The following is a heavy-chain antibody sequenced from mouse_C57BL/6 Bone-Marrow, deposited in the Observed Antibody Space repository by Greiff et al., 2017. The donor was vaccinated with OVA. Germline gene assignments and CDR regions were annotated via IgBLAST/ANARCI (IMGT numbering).Heavy chain of an antibody. J-gene: IGHJ2*01. CDR3: RRYYGSSYDY. D-gene: IGHD1-1*01. CDR1: GYTFTDYE. CDR2: IDPETGGT. Sequence: QVQLQQSGAELVRPGASVTLSCKASGYTFTDYEIHWVKQTPVHGLEWIGAIDPETGGTAYNQKFKGKAILTADKSSSTAYMELRSLTSEDSAVYYCRRYYGSSYDYWGQGTTLTVSS. V-gene: IGHV1-15*01.